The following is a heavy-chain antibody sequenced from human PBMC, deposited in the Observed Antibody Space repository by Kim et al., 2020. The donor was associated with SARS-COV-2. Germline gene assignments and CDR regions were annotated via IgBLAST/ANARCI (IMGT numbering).Heavy chain of an antibody. CDR3: ARDTYDSSGSAG. D-gene: IGHD3-22*01. Sequence: YYADSVKGRFTISRDNAKNSLYLQMNSLRAEDTAVYYCARDTYDSSGSAGWGQGTLVTVSS. J-gene: IGHJ4*02. V-gene: IGHV3-21*01.